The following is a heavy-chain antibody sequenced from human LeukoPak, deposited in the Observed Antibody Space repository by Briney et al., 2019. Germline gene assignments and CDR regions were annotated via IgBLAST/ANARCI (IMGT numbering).Heavy chain of an antibody. J-gene: IGHJ5*02. CDR1: GGSISSYY. CDR2: IYYSGST. CDR3: ARGPYYYDRAP. D-gene: IGHD3-22*01. V-gene: IGHV4-59*01. Sequence: SETLSLTCTVSGGSISSYYWSWIRQPPGKGLEWIGYIYYSGSTNYNPSLKSRVTISVDTSKNQFSLKLSSVTAEDTAVYYCARGPYYYDRAPWGQGTLVTVSS.